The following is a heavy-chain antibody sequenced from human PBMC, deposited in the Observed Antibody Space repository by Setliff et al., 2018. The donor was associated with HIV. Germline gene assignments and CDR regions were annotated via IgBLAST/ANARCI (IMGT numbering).Heavy chain of an antibody. V-gene: IGHV4-39*07. D-gene: IGHD3-10*01. CDR2: IYTTGST. J-gene: IGHJ5*02. CDR1: GGSSSSSSYY. CDR3: ATYADRESNRFDP. Sequence: PSETLSLTCTVSGGSSSSSSYYWGWIRQPPGRGLEWIGSIYTTGSTNYNPSLKSRVTMSVDTPNNQFSLRLSSVTAADTAVYYCATYADRESNRFDPWGQGSLVTVSS.